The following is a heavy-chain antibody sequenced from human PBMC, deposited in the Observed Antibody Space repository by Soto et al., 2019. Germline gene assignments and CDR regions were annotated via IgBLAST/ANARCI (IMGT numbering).Heavy chain of an antibody. CDR1: GFTFSSYA. Sequence: GGSLRLSCSASGFTFSSYAMHWVRQAPGKGLEYVSAISSNGGSTYYADSVKGIFTISRDNSKNTKYLQMSSLRAEDTDVYYCVTSEKAAAGIEYYEHWGQGTLVTVSS. CDR2: ISSNGGST. D-gene: IGHD6-13*01. V-gene: IGHV3-64D*06. CDR3: VTSEKAAAGIEYYEH. J-gene: IGHJ1*01.